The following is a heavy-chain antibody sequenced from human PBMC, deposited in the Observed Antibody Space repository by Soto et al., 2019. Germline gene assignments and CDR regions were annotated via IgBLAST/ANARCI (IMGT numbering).Heavy chain of an antibody. D-gene: IGHD4-17*01. CDR3: ARDHRWGYEYGDYGDS. Sequence: EVQLVESGGGVVRPGGSLRLACEVSGFSLDEYGMSWVRQAPGKGLEWVSGMHRNGGSTGYADSVKGRFTISRDDAKNSLYLLMNSLRAEDTAFYYCARDHRWGYEYGDYGDSWGHGTLVTVSS. J-gene: IGHJ5*01. CDR1: GFSLDEYG. V-gene: IGHV3-20*04. CDR2: MHRNGGST.